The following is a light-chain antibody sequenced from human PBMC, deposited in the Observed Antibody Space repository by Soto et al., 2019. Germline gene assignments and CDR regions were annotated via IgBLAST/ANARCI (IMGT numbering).Light chain of an antibody. Sequence: QSALTQPRSVSGSPGQSVTISCTGTSSDVGGYNYVSWYQQHPGKAPKVMIYDVSKRPSGVPGRFSGSKSGNTASLTISGLQAEDEADYYCCSYAGIYTSIFGGGTKLTVL. CDR1: SSDVGGYNY. CDR3: CSYAGIYTSI. J-gene: IGLJ2*01. V-gene: IGLV2-11*01. CDR2: DVS.